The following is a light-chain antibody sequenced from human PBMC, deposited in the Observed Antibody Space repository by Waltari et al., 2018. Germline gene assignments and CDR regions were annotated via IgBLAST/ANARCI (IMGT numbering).Light chain of an antibody. CDR3: QQYYSTPPT. CDR1: QSGLYSSNNKDP. Sequence: DIVMTQSPDSLAMSLGERATINCQSSQSGLYSSNNKDPLAWYQQKPGQPPKLLIYWASTRESGVPDRFSGSGSGTDFTLTISSLQAEDVAVYYCQQYYSTPPTFGGGTKVEIK. J-gene: IGKJ4*01. CDR2: WAS. V-gene: IGKV4-1*01.